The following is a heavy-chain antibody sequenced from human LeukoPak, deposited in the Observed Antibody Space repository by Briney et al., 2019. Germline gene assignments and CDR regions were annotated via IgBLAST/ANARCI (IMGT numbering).Heavy chain of an antibody. V-gene: IGHV1-69*05. D-gene: IGHD2-15*01. CDR3: ASKGYCSGGSCPYYYYYYMDV. J-gene: IGHJ6*03. CDR1: GGTFSSYA. Sequence: SVKVSCKASGGTFSSYAISWVRQAPGQGLEWMGGIIPIFGTANYAQKFQGRVTITTDESTSTAYMELSSLRSEDTAVYYCASKGYCSGGSCPYYYYYYMDVWGKGTTVTVSS. CDR2: IIPIFGTA.